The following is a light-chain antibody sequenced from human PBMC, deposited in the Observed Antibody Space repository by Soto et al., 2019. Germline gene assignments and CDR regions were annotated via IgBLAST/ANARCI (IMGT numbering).Light chain of an antibody. J-gene: IGLJ2*01. CDR2: DVS. Sequence: QSALTQPASVSGSPGQSITISFTGTSSDVGGYNYVSWYQQHPGKAPKLMIYDVSNRPSGVSNRFSGSKSGNTASLNISGLQTEDEAEYYCSSYRSISTLLVGGGTKLTVL. CDR3: SSYRSISTLL. CDR1: SSDVGGYNY. V-gene: IGLV2-14*01.